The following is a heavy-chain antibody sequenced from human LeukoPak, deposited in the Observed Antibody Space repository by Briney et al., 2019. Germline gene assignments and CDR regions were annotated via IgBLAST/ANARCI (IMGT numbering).Heavy chain of an antibody. CDR2: NNPNSGGT. V-gene: IGHV1-2*02. CDR3: ARYGTVTTDFDY. Sequence: GASVEVSCKASGYTFTGYYIHWVRQAPGQGLEWMGWNNPNSGGTFYAQKFQGRVSMTRDTSISTAYMELNRLRSDDTAVYYCARYGTVTTDFDYWGQGTLVTVSS. D-gene: IGHD4-17*01. CDR1: GYTFTGYY. J-gene: IGHJ4*02.